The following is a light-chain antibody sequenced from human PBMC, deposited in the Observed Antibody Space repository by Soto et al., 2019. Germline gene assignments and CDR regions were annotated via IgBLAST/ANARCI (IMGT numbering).Light chain of an antibody. V-gene: IGKV3-11*01. J-gene: IGKJ5*01. Sequence: DIVLTQSPGTLSLSPGERATLSCRASQSVSNNYLAWYQQKPCQAPRLLIYDASNRATGIPARFSGSGSGTDFTLNISSLEPEDFAVYYCQQRSNWPPRITFGQGTRLEIK. CDR1: QSVSNNY. CDR2: DAS. CDR3: QQRSNWPPRIT.